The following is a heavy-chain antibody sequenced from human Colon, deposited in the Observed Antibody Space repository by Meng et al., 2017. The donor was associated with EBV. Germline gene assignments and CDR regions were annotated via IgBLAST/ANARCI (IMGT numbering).Heavy chain of an antibody. Sequence: VQLRDWGAGLLTPSATLSLTCAVYGGSFSGYYWSWIRQPPEKGLEWIGEINHSGSTNYNPSLKSRVTISVDTSKKQFSLKLSSVTAADTAVYYCARGPGGSYYLYYFDYWGQGTLVTVSS. CDR3: ARGPGGSYYLYYFDY. CDR1: GGSFSGYY. V-gene: IGHV4-34*01. J-gene: IGHJ4*02. D-gene: IGHD1-26*01. CDR2: INHSGST.